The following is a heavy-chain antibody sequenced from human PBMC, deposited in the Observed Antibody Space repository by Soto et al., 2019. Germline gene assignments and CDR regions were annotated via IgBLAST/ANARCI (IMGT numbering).Heavy chain of an antibody. CDR1: SFTDSSNY. J-gene: IGHJ4*02. CDR2: IYSGGST. Sequence: SLLLSCAATSFTDSSNYMRGVRQAPGKGLEWVSVIYSGGSTSYADSVKGRFTLSRDNSKNTLWLQMNSLRADDTAVYYCAKVQVLQFLEWFPDYWGQGTLVTVSS. V-gene: IGHV3-53*01. D-gene: IGHD3-3*01. CDR3: AKVQVLQFLEWFPDY.